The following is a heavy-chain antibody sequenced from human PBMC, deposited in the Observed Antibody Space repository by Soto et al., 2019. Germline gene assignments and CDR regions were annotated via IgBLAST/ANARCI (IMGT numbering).Heavy chain of an antibody. CDR2: IDPADSYT. V-gene: IGHV5-10-1*01. CDR3: ARRQSSSPGFDP. D-gene: IGHD2-15*01. CDR1: GYSFANYW. J-gene: IGHJ5*02. Sequence: GESLKISCTGSGYSFANYWITWVRQMPGKGLEWMGRIDPADSYTNYSPSFQGHVTFSVDKSIDTAYLQWRSLQASDTAMYYCARRQSSSPGFDPWGQGTLVTVSS.